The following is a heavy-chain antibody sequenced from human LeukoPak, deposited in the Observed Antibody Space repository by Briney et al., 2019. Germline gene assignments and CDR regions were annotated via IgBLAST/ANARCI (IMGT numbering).Heavy chain of an antibody. Sequence: SVKVSCKASGGTFSSYAISWVRQAPGQGLEWMGGIIPIFGTANYARKFQGRVTITTDESTSTAYMELSSLRSEDTAVYYCARGIADEDKSLKDPMDRYYYYYYMDVWGKGTTVTVSS. CDR3: ARGIADEDKSLKDPMDRYYYYYYMDV. D-gene: IGHD6-13*01. J-gene: IGHJ6*03. CDR2: IIPIFGTA. CDR1: GGTFSSYA. V-gene: IGHV1-69*05.